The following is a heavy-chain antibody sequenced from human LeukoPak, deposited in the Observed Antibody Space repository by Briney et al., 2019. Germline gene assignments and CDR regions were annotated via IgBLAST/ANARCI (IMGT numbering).Heavy chain of an antibody. CDR2: ISPDGSSQ. D-gene: IGHD6-13*01. CDR1: GFTFSRNG. V-gene: IGHV3-30*18. Sequence: PGRSLRLSCAASGFTFSRNGMHWVRQAPGKGLEWVSVISPDGSSQDYADSVKGRFTISRDNSENTLYLQMNGLRAEDTAVYYCAKDRSSSWSFDYWGQGTLVTVS. J-gene: IGHJ4*02. CDR3: AKDRSSSWSFDY.